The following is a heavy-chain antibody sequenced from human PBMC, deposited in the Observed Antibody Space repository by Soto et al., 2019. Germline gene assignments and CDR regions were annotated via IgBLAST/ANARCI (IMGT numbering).Heavy chain of an antibody. CDR1: GFNFRNYA. Sequence: EVHLLESGGGLVQPGGSLRLSCAASGFNFRNYAMSWVRQVPGKGLEWVSAISRNGDATYYADSVKGRFTISRDNSVNTLYLQMNSLRAEDTATYLCAKGGVYCSGGSCNVSPGSDWGQGALVTVS. CDR3: AKGGVYCSGGSCNVSPGSD. V-gene: IGHV3-23*01. J-gene: IGHJ4*02. CDR2: ISRNGDAT. D-gene: IGHD2-15*01.